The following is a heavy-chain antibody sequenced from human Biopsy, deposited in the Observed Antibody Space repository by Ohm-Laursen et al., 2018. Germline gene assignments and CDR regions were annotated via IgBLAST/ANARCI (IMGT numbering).Heavy chain of an antibody. CDR1: GGSINSYY. CDR2: IYCTGST. CDR3: ARRDYRNGFKFDF. Sequence: GTLSLTCTVSGGSINSYYWSWIRQPPGKGLEWIGYIYCTGSTNYSPSLESRVIMSVDTSKNQFSLRLSSVTAADTAVYYCARRDYRNGFKFDFWGQGTLVTVSS. D-gene: IGHD3-16*01. V-gene: IGHV4-59*08. J-gene: IGHJ4*02.